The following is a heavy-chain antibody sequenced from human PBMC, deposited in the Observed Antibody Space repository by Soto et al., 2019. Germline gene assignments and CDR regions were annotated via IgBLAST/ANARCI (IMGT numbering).Heavy chain of an antibody. V-gene: IGHV3-7*01. Sequence: PGGSLRLSCAASGFTFSSYWMSWVRQAPGKGLEWVANIKQDGSEKYYVDSVKGRFTISRDNAKNSLYLQMNSLRADDTAVYYCARCVEYSSGKFDYWGQGTLVTVSS. CDR2: IKQDGSEK. CDR1: GFTFSSYW. D-gene: IGHD6-25*01. CDR3: ARCVEYSSGKFDY. J-gene: IGHJ4*02.